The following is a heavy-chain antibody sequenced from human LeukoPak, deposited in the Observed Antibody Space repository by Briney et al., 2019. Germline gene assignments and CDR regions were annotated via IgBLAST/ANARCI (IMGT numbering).Heavy chain of an antibody. D-gene: IGHD2-21*01. J-gene: IGHJ4*02. V-gene: IGHV1-18*01. CDR3: ARDFTPPAYCGGDCYELWGIFDY. CDR1: GYTFTSYG. CDR2: ISAYNGNT. Sequence: EASVKVSCKASGYTFTSYGISWVRQAPGQGLEWMGWISAYNGNTNYAQKLQGRVTMTTDTSTSTAYMELRSLRSDDTAVYYCARDFTPPAYCGGDCYELWGIFDYWGQGTLVTVSS.